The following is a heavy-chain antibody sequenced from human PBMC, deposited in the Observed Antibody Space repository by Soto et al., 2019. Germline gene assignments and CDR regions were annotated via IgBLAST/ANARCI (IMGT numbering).Heavy chain of an antibody. J-gene: IGHJ4*02. CDR3: ARPLYGDNVDY. V-gene: IGHV1-8*01. Sequence: QVQLVHSGAEVKKPGASVKVSFKAAVYTFTSYDINWVRQATGQGLEWMVWMNPNSGNTGYAQKFQGRVTMTRNTSICTADMELRSLRSEDTAVYYCARPLYGDNVDYWGQRTLVTVSA. CDR2: MNPNSGNT. CDR1: VYTFTSYD. D-gene: IGHD4-17*01.